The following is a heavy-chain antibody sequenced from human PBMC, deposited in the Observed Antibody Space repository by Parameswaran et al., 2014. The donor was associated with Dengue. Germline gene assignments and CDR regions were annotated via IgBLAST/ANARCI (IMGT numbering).Heavy chain of an antibody. D-gene: IGHD3-22*01. CDR3: ARVTDLRYYYDSSGYLLPSYFDY. J-gene: IGHJ4*02. CDR2: INHSGST. V-gene: IGHV4-34*01. Sequence: WIRQPPGKGLEWIGEINHSGSTNYNPSLKSRVTISVDTSKNQFSLKLSSVTAADTAVYYCARVTDLRYYYDSSGYLLPSYFDYWGQGTLVTVSS.